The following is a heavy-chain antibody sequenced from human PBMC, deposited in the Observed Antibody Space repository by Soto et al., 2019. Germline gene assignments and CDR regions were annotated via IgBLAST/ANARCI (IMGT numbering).Heavy chain of an antibody. V-gene: IGHV4-31*03. J-gene: IGHJ4*02. D-gene: IGHD2-8*01. Sequence: QVQLQESGPGLVKPSQTLSLTCTVSGGSISSGGYYWGWIRQHPGKGLEWIGYIYYSGYTYYNPSLKSRVTISVDTSKNQFSLKVTSVTAADTAVYYCARSDCTNGICYFFEYWGQGNLVTVSS. CDR1: GGSISSGGYY. CDR2: IYYSGYT. CDR3: ARSDCTNGICYFFEY.